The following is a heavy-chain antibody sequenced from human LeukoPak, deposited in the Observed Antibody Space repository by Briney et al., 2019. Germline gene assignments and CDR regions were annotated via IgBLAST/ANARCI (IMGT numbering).Heavy chain of an antibody. CDR2: ISYDGNNK. CDR1: GFTFSRNV. Sequence: GGSLRLSCAASGFTFSRNVIHWVRQAPGKGLEWVALISYDGNNKFYADSVKGRFTISRDNSRNTLYLQMNSLRGEDAAVYSCARGGIPTGPYYYFYYMDVWAKGPRSPSP. CDR3: ARGGIPTGPYYYFYYMDV. D-gene: IGHD3-10*01. J-gene: IGHJ6*03. V-gene: IGHV3-30*01.